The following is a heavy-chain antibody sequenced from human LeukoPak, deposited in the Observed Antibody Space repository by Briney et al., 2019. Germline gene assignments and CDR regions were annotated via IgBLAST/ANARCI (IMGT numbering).Heavy chain of an antibody. Sequence: GASVKVSCKASGYTFTSYGISWVRQAPGQGLEWMGWISAYNSNTYYVQKLQGRVTMTADTSTSTVYMELSSLRSEDTAVYYCARDRIVGGSAFDIWGQGTMVTVSS. CDR2: ISAYNSNT. V-gene: IGHV1-18*01. D-gene: IGHD1-26*01. CDR1: GYTFTSYG. J-gene: IGHJ3*02. CDR3: ARDRIVGGSAFDI.